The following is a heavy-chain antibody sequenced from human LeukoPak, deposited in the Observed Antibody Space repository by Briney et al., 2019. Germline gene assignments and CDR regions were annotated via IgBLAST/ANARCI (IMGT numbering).Heavy chain of an antibody. Sequence: PGGSLRLSCAASGFTFSSYGMHWVRQAPGKGLEWVAVIWYDGSNKYYADSVKGRFTISRDNSKNTLYLQMNSLRAEDTAVYYCAREIDGRYWSSTSCYGSFDYWGQGTLVTVSS. CDR1: GFTFSSYG. CDR3: AREIDGRYWSSTSCYGSFDY. J-gene: IGHJ4*02. D-gene: IGHD2-2*01. V-gene: IGHV3-33*01. CDR2: IWYDGSNK.